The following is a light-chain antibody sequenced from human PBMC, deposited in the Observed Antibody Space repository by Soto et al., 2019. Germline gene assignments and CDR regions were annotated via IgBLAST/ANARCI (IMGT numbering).Light chain of an antibody. V-gene: IGKV3-15*01. J-gene: IGKJ1*01. CDR1: QSVSSN. CDR2: GAS. Sequence: EIVMTQSPATLSVSPKERATLSCRASQSVSSNLAWYQQKPGQAPRLLIYGASTRATGIPARFSGSGSGTEFTLTISSLQSEDFAVYYCQQYNNWPPGTFGQGTK. CDR3: QQYNNWPPGT.